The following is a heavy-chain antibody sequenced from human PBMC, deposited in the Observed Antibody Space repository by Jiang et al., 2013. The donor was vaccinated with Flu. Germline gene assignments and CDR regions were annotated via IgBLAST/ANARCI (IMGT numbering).Heavy chain of an antibody. D-gene: IGHD2-15*01. CDR3: ARDAAPYCGGGSCYGFFDL. V-gene: IGHV1-18*04. Sequence: GAEVKKPGASVNVSCKASGYTFSNYGITWVRQAPGQGLELMGWISVYSGDTNSGQKFPGRVTIITDRSTSTVYMELRNLRSDDTGVYYCARDAAPYCGGGSCYGFFDLRGQGTLVTVSS. CDR2: ISVYSGDT. J-gene: IGHJ4*02. CDR1: GYTFSNYG.